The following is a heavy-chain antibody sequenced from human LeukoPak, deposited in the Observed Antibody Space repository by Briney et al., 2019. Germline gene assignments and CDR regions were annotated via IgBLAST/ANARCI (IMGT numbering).Heavy chain of an antibody. CDR2: IYYSGST. Sequence: SETLSLTCTVSGGSISSYYWSWIRQPPGKGLEWIGYIYYSGSTNYNPSLKSRVTITVDTSKNQFSLKLSSVTAADTAVYYCARSGWLSHYYYYYMDVWGKGTTVTVSS. V-gene: IGHV4-59*01. J-gene: IGHJ6*03. CDR1: GGSISSYY. CDR3: ARSGWLSHYYYYYMDV. D-gene: IGHD3-9*01.